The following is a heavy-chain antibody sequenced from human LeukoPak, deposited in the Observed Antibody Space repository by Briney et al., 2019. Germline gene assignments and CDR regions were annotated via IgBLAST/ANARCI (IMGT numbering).Heavy chain of an antibody. D-gene: IGHD6-13*01. J-gene: IGHJ4*02. CDR1: GGSISSSGYY. Sequence: SETLSLTCTVSGGSISSSGYYWGWIRQPPGKGLEWIGSIYYSGSTYYNPSRKSRATISVDTPKNHFSLKLSSVPAADTAVYYCARMYSSSWYEYFDYWGQGTLVTVSS. V-gene: IGHV4-39*01. CDR2: IYYSGST. CDR3: ARMYSSSWYEYFDY.